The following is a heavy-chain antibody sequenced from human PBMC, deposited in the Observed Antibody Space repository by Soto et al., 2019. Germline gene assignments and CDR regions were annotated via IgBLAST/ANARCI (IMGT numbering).Heavy chain of an antibody. CDR1: GFTFGSYW. D-gene: IGHD2-8*01. J-gene: IGHJ6*02. V-gene: IGHV3-74*01. CDR2: ISLDGSRT. Sequence: EVQLVESGVGLVQPGGSLRLSCAAPGFTFGSYWMHWVRQAPGKWLVWVSHISLDGSRTTYADSVKGRFTISRDNAKSTLYLLMNSLTAEATAVYYCARAPPVYAFGYRYYGIDVWGQGTTVSFSS. CDR3: ARAPPVYAFGYRYYGIDV.